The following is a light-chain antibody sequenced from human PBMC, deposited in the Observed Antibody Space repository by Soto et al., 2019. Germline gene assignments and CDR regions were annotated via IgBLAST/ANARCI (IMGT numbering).Light chain of an antibody. CDR1: QSVTTT. CDR2: YAS. CDR3: QQYYTWPVT. J-gene: IGKJ4*01. V-gene: IGKV3-15*01. Sequence: IGMTESAVTVPVSPGERVTIPRRASQSVTTTLAWYQHKPGQAPRLLISYASRGATGIPARFSGSGSGTDLTLTINSLQSEDFAVYYCQQYYTWPVTFGGGTKV.